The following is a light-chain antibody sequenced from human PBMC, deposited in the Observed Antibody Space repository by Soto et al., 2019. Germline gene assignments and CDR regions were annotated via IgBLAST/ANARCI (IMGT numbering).Light chain of an antibody. V-gene: IGLV2-8*01. J-gene: IGLJ3*02. CDR3: SSYAARNNLV. Sequence: QSALTQPPSASGSPGQSVTISCTGTSSDVGGDNYVSWYQQYPGKAPKLMIYEVTKRPPGVPDRFSGSKSGNTASLTVSGLQAEDEAHYYCSSYAARNNLVFGGGTKLTVL. CDR2: EVT. CDR1: SSDVGGDNY.